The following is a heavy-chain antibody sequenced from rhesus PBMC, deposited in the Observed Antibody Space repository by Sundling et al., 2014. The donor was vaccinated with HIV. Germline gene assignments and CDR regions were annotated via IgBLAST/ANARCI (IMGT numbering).Heavy chain of an antibody. D-gene: IGHD2-15*01. CDR1: GGSISGDYY. Sequence: QVQLQESGPGLVTPSETLSLTCAVSGGSISGDYYWSWIRQPPGKGLEWIGYISGTNGFTEYNTSLKSRVSISTDTSKNQFSLNLSSVTAADTAVYYCARAAIGVVELTASLRSFDYWGQGVLVTVSS. CDR3: ARAAIGVVELTASLRSFDY. V-gene: IGHV4-165*01. J-gene: IGHJ4*01. CDR2: ISGTNGFT.